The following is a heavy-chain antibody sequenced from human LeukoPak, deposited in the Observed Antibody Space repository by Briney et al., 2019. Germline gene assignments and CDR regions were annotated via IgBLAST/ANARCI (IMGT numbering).Heavy chain of an antibody. D-gene: IGHD2-15*01. J-gene: IGHJ3*02. Sequence: GASVKVSCKSSGYTFTSYGISWVRQAPGQGLEWMGWISAYNGNTNYAQKLQGRVTMTTDTSTSTAYMELRSLRSDDTAVYYCARDIMVNRMGYCSGGSCWDAFDIWGQGTMVTVSS. CDR3: ARDIMVNRMGYCSGGSCWDAFDI. CDR1: GYTFTSYG. CDR2: ISAYNGNT. V-gene: IGHV1-18*01.